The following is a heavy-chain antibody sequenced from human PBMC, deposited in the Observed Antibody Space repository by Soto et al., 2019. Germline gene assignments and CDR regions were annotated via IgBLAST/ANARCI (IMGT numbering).Heavy chain of an antibody. CDR3: VQTTGWPGFDF. CDR1: GVTVSSKC. V-gene: IGHV3-53*01. D-gene: IGHD6-19*01. Sequence: EVQLVESGGCVIQPGGSLRPSCAASGVTVSSKCMTWVRQAPGKGLEWVSVIYGGGTTYYADSVKGRFTISRDKSKNTLYLQMNSLRAEDTAVYYCVQTTGWPGFDFWGQGTLVTVSS. J-gene: IGHJ4*02. CDR2: IYGGGTT.